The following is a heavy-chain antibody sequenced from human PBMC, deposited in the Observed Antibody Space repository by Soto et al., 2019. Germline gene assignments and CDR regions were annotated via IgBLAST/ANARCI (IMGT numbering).Heavy chain of an antibody. CDR2: MNPSSGNT. CDR3: ARDYYGSGSYSS. V-gene: IGHV1-8*01. J-gene: IGHJ1*01. D-gene: IGHD3-10*01. Sequence: QVQLVQSGAEVKKPGASVKVSCKASGYTFTTYDLNWVRQATGQGFEWMGWMNPSSGNTGYAQKFQGRVTMTRNTSASTAYMELSSLRSEDTAMYSCARDYYGSGSYSSWGQGTLVTVSS. CDR1: GYTFTTYD.